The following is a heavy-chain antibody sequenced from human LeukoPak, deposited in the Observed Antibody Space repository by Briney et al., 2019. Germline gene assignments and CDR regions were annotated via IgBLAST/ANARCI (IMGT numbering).Heavy chain of an antibody. J-gene: IGHJ3*02. CDR1: GGSISSGSYY. CDR3: AGDKVETHWRGAFDI. CDR2: IYTSGST. V-gene: IGHV4-61*02. Sequence: SETLSLTCTVSGGSISSGSYYWSWIRQPAGKGLEWIGRIYTSGSTNYNPSLKSRVTISVDTSKNQFSLKLSSVTAADTAVYYCAGDKVETHWRGAFDIWGQGTMVTVSS.